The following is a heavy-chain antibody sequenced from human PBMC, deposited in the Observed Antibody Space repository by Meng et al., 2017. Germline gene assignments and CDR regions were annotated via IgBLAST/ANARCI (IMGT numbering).Heavy chain of an antibody. CDR2: IYYSGST. Sequence: SETLSLTCTVSGGSISSSSYYWGWIRQPPGKGLEWIGSIYYSGSTYYNPSLKSRVTISVDTSKNQFSLKLSSVTAADTAVYYCARVPVTPEARAFDYWGQGTLVTVSS. CDR1: GGSISSSSYY. D-gene: IGHD4-23*01. CDR3: ARVPVTPEARAFDY. V-gene: IGHV4-39*07. J-gene: IGHJ4*02.